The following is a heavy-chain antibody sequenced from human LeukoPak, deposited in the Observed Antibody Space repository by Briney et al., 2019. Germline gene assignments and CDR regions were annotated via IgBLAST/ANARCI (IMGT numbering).Heavy chain of an antibody. CDR1: GGSFSGYY. CDR3: ARHSYGYAEYDY. CDR2: INHSGST. D-gene: IGHD5-18*01. Sequence: SETPSLTCAVYGGSFSGYYWSWIRQPPGKGLEWIGEINHSGSTNYNPSLKSRVTISVDTSKNQFSLKLSSVTAADTAVYYCARHSYGYAEYDYWGQGTLVAVSS. J-gene: IGHJ4*02. V-gene: IGHV4-34*01.